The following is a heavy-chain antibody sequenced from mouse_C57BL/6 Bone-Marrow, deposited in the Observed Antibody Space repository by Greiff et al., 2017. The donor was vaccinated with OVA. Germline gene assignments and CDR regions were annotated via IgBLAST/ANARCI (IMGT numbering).Heavy chain of an antibody. D-gene: IGHD1-1*01. CDR1: GYTFTSYD. V-gene: IGHV1-85*01. CDR2: IYPRDGSA. J-gene: IGHJ4*01. Sequence: QVQLQQSGPELVKPGASVKLSCKASGYTFTSYDINWVKQRPGQGLEWIGWIYPRDGSAKYNEKFKGKATLTVDTSSSTAYMELHSLTSEDSAVYFCASRDYGSSYAMDYWGQGTSVTVSS. CDR3: ASRDYGSSYAMDY.